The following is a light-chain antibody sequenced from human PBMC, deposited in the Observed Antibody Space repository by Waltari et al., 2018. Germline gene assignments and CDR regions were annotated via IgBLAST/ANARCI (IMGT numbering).Light chain of an antibody. CDR3: QQYNTYSS. J-gene: IGKJ2*01. Sequence: DIQMTQSPSTLSASVGDRVTITCRASQSISNWLAWYQQKPGKAPNLLIYKASILKSGVTSRLSGSGSGTHFTLTINSLRPGDFATYYCQQYNTYSSFGQGTKLGIK. CDR1: QSISNW. V-gene: IGKV1-5*03. CDR2: KAS.